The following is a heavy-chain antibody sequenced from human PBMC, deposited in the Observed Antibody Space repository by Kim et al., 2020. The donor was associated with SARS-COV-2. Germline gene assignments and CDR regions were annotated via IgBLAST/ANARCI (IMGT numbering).Heavy chain of an antibody. J-gene: IGHJ6*02. CDR3: ARGHIAVAGSDGDYYYYYGMDV. CDR1: GGSFSGYY. D-gene: IGHD6-19*01. V-gene: IGHV4-34*01. CDR2: INHSGST. Sequence: SETLSLTCAVYGGSFSGYYWSWIRQPPGNGLEWIGEINHSGSTNYNPSLKSRVTISVDTSKNQFSLKLSSVTAADTAVYYCARGHIAVAGSDGDYYYYYGMDVWGQGTTVTVSS.